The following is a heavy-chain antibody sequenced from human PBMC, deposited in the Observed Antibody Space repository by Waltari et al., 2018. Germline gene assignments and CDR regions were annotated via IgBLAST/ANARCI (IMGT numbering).Heavy chain of an antibody. Sequence: QVQLQQWGAGLLKPSETLSLTCAVYGGSFSGYYWSWIRQPPWKGLEWIGEINHSGSTNYNPSLKSRVTISVDTSKNQFSLKLSSVTAADTVVYYCARHYSSGWYLPYYYYYGMDVWGQGTTVTVSS. CDR1: GGSFSGYY. D-gene: IGHD6-19*01. V-gene: IGHV4-34*01. CDR2: INHSGST. CDR3: ARHYSSGWYLPYYYYYGMDV. J-gene: IGHJ6*02.